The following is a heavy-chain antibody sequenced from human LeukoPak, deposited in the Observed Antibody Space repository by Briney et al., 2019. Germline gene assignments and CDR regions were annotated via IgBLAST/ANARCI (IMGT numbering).Heavy chain of an antibody. J-gene: IGHJ3*01. V-gene: IGHV3-23*01. CDR2: ITGSGEGR. D-gene: IGHD4-17*01. Sequence: GGSLRLTRRGSGFTFGNYGMTWVRQAPGKGLEWVSAITGSGEGRRYTDAVTGRFTISGDNSRNTLFLQMDSLRADDTAVYYCAKDPNGDYLGAFDFWGPGTLVTVSS. CDR1: GFTFGNYG. CDR3: AKDPNGDYLGAFDF.